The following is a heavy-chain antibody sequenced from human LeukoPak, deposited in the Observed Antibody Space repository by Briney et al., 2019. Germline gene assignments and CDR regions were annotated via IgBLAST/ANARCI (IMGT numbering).Heavy chain of an antibody. CDR3: ARDGLWSHYYQHGMDV. D-gene: IGHD5-18*01. CDR2: ISGSSGVI. CDR1: GFTFSGYG. V-gene: IGHV3-48*04. J-gene: IGHJ6*02. Sequence: GGSLRLSCADSGFTFSGYGMSWVRQAPGKGLEWVSYISGSSGVIFYAESVEGRFTISRDNTRSSLYLQRTSLRAEDTGTYYCARDGLWSHYYQHGMDVCGQGTAVTPSS.